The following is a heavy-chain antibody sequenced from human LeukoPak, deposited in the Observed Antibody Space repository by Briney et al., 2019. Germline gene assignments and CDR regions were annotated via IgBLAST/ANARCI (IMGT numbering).Heavy chain of an antibody. CDR3: ARGSYGWGSYYKYGMDV. CDR1: GGSFSGYY. Sequence: PSETLSLTCAVYGGSFSGYYWSCIRQPPGKGLEWIGEINHSGSSNHNPSLKSRVTISVYTSKNQFSLKLSSVSAADTAVYYCARGSYGWGSYYKYGMDVWGKGTTVTVSS. CDR2: INHSGSS. D-gene: IGHD3-10*01. J-gene: IGHJ6*04. V-gene: IGHV4-34*01.